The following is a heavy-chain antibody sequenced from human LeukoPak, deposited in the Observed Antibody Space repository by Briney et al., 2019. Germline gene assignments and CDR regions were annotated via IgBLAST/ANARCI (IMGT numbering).Heavy chain of an antibody. J-gene: IGHJ3*02. CDR1: GFTFSSYS. V-gene: IGHV3-48*04. CDR3: ARTGYYDFWSGHRAFDI. CDR2: ISSSSSTI. Sequence: GGSLRLSCAASGFTFSSYSMNWVRQAPGKGLEWVSYISSSSSTIYYADSVKGRFTISRDNAKNSLYLQMNSLRAEDTAVYYCARTGYYDFWSGHRAFDIWGQGTMVTVSS. D-gene: IGHD3-3*01.